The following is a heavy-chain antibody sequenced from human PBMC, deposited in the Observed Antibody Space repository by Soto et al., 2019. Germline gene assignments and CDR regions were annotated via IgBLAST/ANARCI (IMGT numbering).Heavy chain of an antibody. CDR1: GGSISSYY. V-gene: IGHV4-39*01. D-gene: IGHD2-15*01. CDR2: IYYSGST. Sequence: SETLSLTCSVSGGSISSYYWGWIRQPPGKGLEWIGSIYYSGSTYYNPSLKSRVTISVDTSKNQFSLKLSSVTAADTAVYYCARHTPAISISDHWGQGTLVTVSS. J-gene: IGHJ4*02. CDR3: ARHTPAISISDH.